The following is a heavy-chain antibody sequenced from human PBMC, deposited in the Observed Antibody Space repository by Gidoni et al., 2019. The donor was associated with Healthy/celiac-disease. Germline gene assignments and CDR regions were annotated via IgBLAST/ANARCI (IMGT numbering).Heavy chain of an antibody. D-gene: IGHD6-13*01. CDR2: IRGSGGST. CDR1: GFTFSSYA. V-gene: IGHV3-23*01. Sequence: EVQLLESGGGLVQPGGSLRLSCAASGFTFSSYAMRWVRQAPGKGLEWVSAIRGSGGSTSYADSVKGRFTISRDNSKNTLYLQMNSLRAEDTAVYYCAKDPKGIAAAGTGGWGQGTLVTVSS. J-gene: IGHJ4*02. CDR3: AKDPKGIAAAGTGG.